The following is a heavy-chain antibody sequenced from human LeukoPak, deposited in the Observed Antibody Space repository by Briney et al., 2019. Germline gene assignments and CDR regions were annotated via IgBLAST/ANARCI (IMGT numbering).Heavy chain of an antibody. CDR1: GFTFSSYA. J-gene: IGHJ4*02. CDR2: ISGSGGST. Sequence: PGGSLRLSCAASGFTFSSYAMSWVRQAPGKGPEWVSAISGSGGSTYYADSVKGRFTISRDNSKNTLYLQMNSLRAEDTAVYYCATHSNYYGSGSYSRYWGQGTLVTVSS. V-gene: IGHV3-23*01. D-gene: IGHD3-10*01. CDR3: ATHSNYYGSGSYSRY.